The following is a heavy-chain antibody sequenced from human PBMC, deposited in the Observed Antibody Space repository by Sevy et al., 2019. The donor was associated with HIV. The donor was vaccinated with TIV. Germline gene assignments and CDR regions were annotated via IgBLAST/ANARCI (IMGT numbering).Heavy chain of an antibody. CDR1: GFTFSDYS. CDR3: ARDRGEILRSAFDY. Sequence: GGSLRLSCAASGFTFSDYSMHWVRQAPGKGLEWVAVISYDGRNNKYNVDSGKGRFTSSSDNSKNTLFLQMNGLRAEDSAIYYCARDRGEILRSAFDYWGQGTLVTVSS. CDR2: ISYDGRNNK. D-gene: IGHD3-16*01. J-gene: IGHJ4*02. V-gene: IGHV3-30*14.